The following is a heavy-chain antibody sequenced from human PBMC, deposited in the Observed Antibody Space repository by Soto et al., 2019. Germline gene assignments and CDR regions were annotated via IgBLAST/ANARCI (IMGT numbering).Heavy chain of an antibody. D-gene: IGHD6-6*01. CDR1: GFTFSSYS. CDR2: ISSSSVSI. V-gene: IGHV3-21*01. J-gene: IGHJ6*02. Sequence: EVQLVESGGGLVTPGGSLRLSCAASGFTFSSYSMNWVRQAPGKGLEWVSSISSSSVSINYADSVKGRFGSSSDNAQNSLHLQMNNLRAEHTAVYSWARNQSSHLYGMGVWGQGTTVTVSS. CDR3: ARNQSSHLYGMGV.